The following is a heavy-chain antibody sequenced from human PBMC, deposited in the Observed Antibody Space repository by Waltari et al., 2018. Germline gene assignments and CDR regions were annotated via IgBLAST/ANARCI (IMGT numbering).Heavy chain of an antibody. CDR2: FEPEDGET. Sequence: QVQLVQSGAEVKKPGASVKVSCKVSGYTLTELSMHWVRQAPGKGLEWMGGFEPEDGETSYAQKFQGRVTMTEDTSTDTAYMELSSLRSEDTAVYYCATGALYSQRDPGAFDIWGQGTMVTVSS. V-gene: IGHV1-24*01. J-gene: IGHJ3*02. CDR3: ATGALYSQRDPGAFDI. D-gene: IGHD5-18*01. CDR1: GYTLTELS.